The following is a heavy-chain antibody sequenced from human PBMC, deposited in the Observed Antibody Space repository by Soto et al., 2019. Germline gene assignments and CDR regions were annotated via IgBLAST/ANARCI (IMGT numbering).Heavy chain of an antibody. Sequence: SVKVSCKASGDTFSSYAISWVRQAPGQGLEWMGGIIPILGTANYAQKFQGRVTITADESTSTAYMELSSLRSEDTAVYYCARSRSSYYYNDYWGQGTLVTVSS. V-gene: IGHV1-69*13. CDR3: ARSRSSYYYNDY. D-gene: IGHD3-22*01. CDR1: GDTFSSYA. J-gene: IGHJ4*02. CDR2: IIPILGTA.